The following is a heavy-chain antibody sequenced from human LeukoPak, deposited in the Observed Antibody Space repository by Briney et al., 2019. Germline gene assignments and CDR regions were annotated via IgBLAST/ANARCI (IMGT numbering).Heavy chain of an antibody. V-gene: IGHV1-46*01. J-gene: IGHJ6*02. CDR2: IYPRDGST. D-gene: IGHD3-3*01. CDR1: GYTFTSNY. CDR3: ARDPYYDFWSGYYRGYYYYGMDV. Sequence: ASVKVSCKASGYTFTSNYIHWVRQAPGQGLEWMGMIYPRDGSTSYAQKFQGRVTVTRDTSTSTVHMELSSLRSEDTAVYYCARDPYYDFWSGYYRGYYYYGMDVWGQGTTVTVSS.